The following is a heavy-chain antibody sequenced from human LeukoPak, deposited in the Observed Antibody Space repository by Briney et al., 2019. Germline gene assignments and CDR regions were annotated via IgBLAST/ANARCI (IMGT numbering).Heavy chain of an antibody. D-gene: IGHD4-17*01. CDR2: IWYDGSNK. V-gene: IGHV3-33*06. CDR1: GFTFSSYG. CDR3: AKGSRDGDYVSIGVVSDNWFDP. Sequence: PGRSLRLSCAASGFTFSSYGMHWVRQAPGKGLEWVAVIWYDGSNKYYADSVKGRFTISRDNSKNTLYLQMNSLRAEDTAVYYCAKGSRDGDYVSIGVVSDNWFDPWGQGTLVTVSS. J-gene: IGHJ5*02.